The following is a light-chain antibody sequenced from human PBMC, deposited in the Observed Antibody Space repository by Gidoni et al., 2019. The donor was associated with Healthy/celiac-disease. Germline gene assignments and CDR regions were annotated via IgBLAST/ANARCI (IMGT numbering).Light chain of an antibody. CDR3: QQDNSYSST. J-gene: IGKJ3*01. CDR2: KAS. CDR1: QSISSW. Sequence: DIQMTQSPSTLSASVGDRVTITCRASQSISSWLAWYQQKPGKAPKLLIYKASSLESGVPSRCSGSGSGTEFTLTISSLQPDDFATYYCQQDNSYSSTFGPGTKVDIK. V-gene: IGKV1-5*03.